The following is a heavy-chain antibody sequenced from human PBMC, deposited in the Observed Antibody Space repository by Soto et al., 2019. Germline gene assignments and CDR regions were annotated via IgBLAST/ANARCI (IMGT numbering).Heavy chain of an antibody. D-gene: IGHD6-13*01. Sequence: PGGSLRLSCAASGFTFSSYGMHWVRQAPGKGLEWVAVIWYDGSNKYYADSVKGRFTISRDNSKNTLYLQMNSLRAEDTAVYYCAKALYSSSWYVMDVWGQGTTVTVSS. J-gene: IGHJ6*02. CDR1: GFTFSSYG. CDR3: AKALYSSSWYVMDV. CDR2: IWYDGSNK. V-gene: IGHV3-33*06.